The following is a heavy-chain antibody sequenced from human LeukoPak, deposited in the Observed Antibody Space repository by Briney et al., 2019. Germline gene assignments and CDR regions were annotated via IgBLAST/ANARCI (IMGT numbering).Heavy chain of an antibody. J-gene: IGHJ4*02. V-gene: IGHV3-11*06. Sequence: GGSLRLSCAASGFTFSDYYMSWIRQAPGKGLEWISYISSSSSYTNYAGSVKGRFTISRDNAKNSLYLQMNSLRAEDTAVYYCARAVMGSLGYDSSGYSQDWGQGTLVTVSS. D-gene: IGHD3-22*01. CDR1: GFTFSDYY. CDR2: ISSSSSYT. CDR3: ARAVMGSLGYDSSGYSQD.